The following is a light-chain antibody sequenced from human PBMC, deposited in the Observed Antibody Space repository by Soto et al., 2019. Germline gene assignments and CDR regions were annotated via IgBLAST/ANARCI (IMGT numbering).Light chain of an antibody. V-gene: IGLV4-69*01. Sequence: QSVLTQSPSASASLGASVKLTCTLSSGHSNYAIAWHQQRPEKGPRYLMNLHSDGSHRKGDGIPDRFSGSSSGAERYLTISILQSEDEADYYCQTWDTGIRVFGGGTKVTVL. CDR2: LHSDGSH. CDR1: SGHSNYA. J-gene: IGLJ3*02. CDR3: QTWDTGIRV.